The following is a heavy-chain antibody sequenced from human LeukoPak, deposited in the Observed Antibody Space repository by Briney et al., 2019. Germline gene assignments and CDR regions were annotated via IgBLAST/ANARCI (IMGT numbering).Heavy chain of an antibody. CDR1: GGTFSSYA. Sequence: VASVKVSCKASGGTFSSYAISWVRQAPGQGLEWMGRIIPILGIANYAQKFQGRVTITADKSTSTAYMELSSLRSEDTAVDYCARVEAYYYGMDAWGQGTTVTVSS. CDR3: ARVEAYYYGMDA. J-gene: IGHJ6*02. CDR2: IIPILGIA. V-gene: IGHV1-69*04.